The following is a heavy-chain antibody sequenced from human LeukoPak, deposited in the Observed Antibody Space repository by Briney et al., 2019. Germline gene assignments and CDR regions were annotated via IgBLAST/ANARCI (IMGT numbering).Heavy chain of an antibody. CDR1: GFPFSSDA. V-gene: IGHV3-23*01. Sequence: GGSLRLSCAASGFPFSSDAMSWVRQAPGKGLEWVSSLSSSGADTYYADSVKGRFTSSRDNSKNTLYLQMRSLRVEDTAVYYCAKGSRSTVTTSYFGYWGQGTLVTVSS. J-gene: IGHJ4*02. CDR3: AKGSRSTVTTSYFGY. CDR2: LSSSGADT. D-gene: IGHD4-17*01.